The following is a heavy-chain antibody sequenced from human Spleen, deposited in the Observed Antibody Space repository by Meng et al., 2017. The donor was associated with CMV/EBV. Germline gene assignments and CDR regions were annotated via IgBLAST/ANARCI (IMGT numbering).Heavy chain of an antibody. J-gene: IGHJ6*02. CDR2: IYYSGST. V-gene: IGHV4-31*02. CDR3: ARVNWNYGGYCCYGMDV. CDR1: SISSGGYY. Sequence: SISSGGYYWSWIRQHPGKGLEWIGYIYYSGSTYYNPSLKSRVTISVDTSKNQFSLKLSSVTAADTAVYYCARVNWNYGGYCCYGMDVWGQGTMVTVSS. D-gene: IGHD1-7*01.